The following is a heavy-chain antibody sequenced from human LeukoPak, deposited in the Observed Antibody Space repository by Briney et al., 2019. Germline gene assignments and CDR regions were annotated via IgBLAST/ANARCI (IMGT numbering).Heavy chain of an antibody. V-gene: IGHV3-74*01. Sequence: GGSLRLSCAASGFTFSSYWMHWVRQAPGKGLVWVSRINSDGGSTSYPDSVKGRFTISRDNAKNSLYLQMNSLRAEDTAVYYCARGECSSTSCYADPFDYWGQGPLVTVSS. CDR1: GFTFSSYW. CDR3: ARGECSSTSCYADPFDY. J-gene: IGHJ4*02. D-gene: IGHD2-2*01. CDR2: INSDGGST.